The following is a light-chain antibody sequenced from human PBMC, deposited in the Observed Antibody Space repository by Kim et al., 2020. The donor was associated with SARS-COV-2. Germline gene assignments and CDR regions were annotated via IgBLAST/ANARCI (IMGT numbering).Light chain of an antibody. J-gene: IGKJ5*01. CDR3: QQYDYWPGT. CDR1: QSVSKN. CDR2: GAS. Sequence: EKVMTQSPATLSVSPGDRATLSCRASQSVSKNLAWYQQKPGRAPRLLIYGASTRATGTPARFSGSGSGTEFTLIISGLQSDDVGIYYCQQYDYWPGTFGQGTRLEIK. V-gene: IGKV3-15*01.